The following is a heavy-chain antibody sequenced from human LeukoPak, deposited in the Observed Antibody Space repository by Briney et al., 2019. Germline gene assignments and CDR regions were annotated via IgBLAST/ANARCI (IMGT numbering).Heavy chain of an antibody. V-gene: IGHV3-21*01. CDR2: ITGSYSHI. D-gene: IGHD3-22*01. J-gene: IGHJ4*02. CDR1: GFIFSTYS. CDR3: ARGAEYYYDSSGYFPFDY. Sequence: GGSLRLSCAASGFIFSTYSMNWVRQAPGKGLEWVSSITGSYSHIYYADSVKGRFTISRDNAKSSLYLQMNSLRAEDTAVYYCARGAEYYYDSSGYFPFDYWGQGTLVTVSS.